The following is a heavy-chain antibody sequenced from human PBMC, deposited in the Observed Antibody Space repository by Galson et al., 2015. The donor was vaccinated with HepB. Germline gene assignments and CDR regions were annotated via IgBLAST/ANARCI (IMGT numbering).Heavy chain of an antibody. J-gene: IGHJ3*02. CDR3: SRGSRLRCFDRIDRGGAFDI. V-gene: IGHV1-46*04. CDR1: GFTFTTYY. D-gene: IGHD3-9*01. Sequence: SVKVSCKASGFTFTTYYFHWVRQAPGQGLEWMGVIDPSSDTTSYAQKLQGRVTVTRDTSTSTVYMELSNLRSEDTAVYYCSRGSRLRCFDRIDRGGAFDIWGQGTMVTVSS. CDR2: IDPSSDTT.